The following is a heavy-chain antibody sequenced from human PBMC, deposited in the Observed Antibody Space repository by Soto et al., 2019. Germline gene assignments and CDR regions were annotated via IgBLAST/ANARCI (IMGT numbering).Heavy chain of an antibody. CDR3: ARDLSH. Sequence: DVQLVGSGGGLVQPGGSLRLSCVASGFPFSSYAMHWVRQAPGKGLEWISYINGASTTTFYADSVKGRFTVSRANAKNSVYLQMSSLRHEDTAFYYCARDLSHWGQGMLVTVSS. J-gene: IGHJ4*02. V-gene: IGHV3-48*02. CDR1: GFPFSSYA. CDR2: INGASTTT.